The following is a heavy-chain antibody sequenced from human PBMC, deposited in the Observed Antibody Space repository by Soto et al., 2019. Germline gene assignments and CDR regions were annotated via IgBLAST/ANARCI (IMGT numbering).Heavy chain of an antibody. V-gene: IGHV3-73*01. CDR3: TRPQPSSSRGMDV. D-gene: IGHD6-6*01. CDR1: GFTFIGSA. CDR2: IRSKANSYAT. Sequence: GGSLRLSCAASGFTFIGSAMHWVRQASGKGLEWVGRIRSKANSYATAYAASVKGRFTISRDDSKNTAYLQMNSLKTEDTAVYYCTRPQPSSSRGMDVWGQGTTVTVSS. J-gene: IGHJ6*02.